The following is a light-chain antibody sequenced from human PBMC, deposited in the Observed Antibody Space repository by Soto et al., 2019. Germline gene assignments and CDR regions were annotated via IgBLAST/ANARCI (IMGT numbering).Light chain of an antibody. CDR1: QTISSY. Sequence: DIQMTQFPSSLSASVGDRVTITCRASQTISSYLHWYQLKPGQAPKLLIYPASSLQSGVPSRFSGSGSGTEFTLTISSLQPEDFATYFCQQTFSTYVSFGGGTKVEIK. V-gene: IGKV1-39*01. J-gene: IGKJ4*01. CDR3: QQTFSTYVS. CDR2: PAS.